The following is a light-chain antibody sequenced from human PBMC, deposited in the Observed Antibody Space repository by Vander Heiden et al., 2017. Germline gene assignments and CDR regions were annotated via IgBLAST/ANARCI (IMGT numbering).Light chain of an antibody. CDR1: QSISSY. CDR3: QQSHSTPYT. CDR2: AAS. J-gene: IGKJ2*01. Sequence: DIQMTQSPSSLSASVGDRVTITCRASQSISSYLNWYQQKPGKAPQLLIYAASSLQSGAPSRFSGSGSGTDFTLTISSLQPEDFATYSCQQSHSTPYTFGQGTQMDIK. V-gene: IGKV1-39*01.